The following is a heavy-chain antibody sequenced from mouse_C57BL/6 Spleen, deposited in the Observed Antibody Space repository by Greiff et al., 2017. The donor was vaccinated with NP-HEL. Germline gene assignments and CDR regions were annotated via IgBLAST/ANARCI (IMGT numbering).Heavy chain of an antibody. CDR2: IHPNSGST. Sequence: QVQLQQSGAELVKPGASVKLSCKASGYTFTSYWMHWVKQRPGQGLEWIGMIHPNSGSTNYNEKFKSKATLTVDKSSSTAYMQLSSLTSEDSAVYYCARSYGYDVDWYFDVWGTGTTVTVSS. D-gene: IGHD2-2*01. CDR1: GYTFTSYW. CDR3: ARSYGYDVDWYFDV. J-gene: IGHJ1*03. V-gene: IGHV1-64*01.